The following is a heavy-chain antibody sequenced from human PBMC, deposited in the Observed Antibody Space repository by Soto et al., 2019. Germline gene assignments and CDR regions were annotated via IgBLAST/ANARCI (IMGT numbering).Heavy chain of an antibody. CDR1: GFTFSSYG. D-gene: IGHD3-22*01. Sequence: GGSLRLSCAASGFTFSSYGMHWVRQAPGKGLEWVAVISYDGSNKYYADSVKGRFTISRDNSKNTLYLQMNSLRAEDTAVYYSANGVLPKYYYDSSGYNRSQIDYWGQGTLVTVSS. CDR2: ISYDGSNK. J-gene: IGHJ4*02. V-gene: IGHV3-30*18. CDR3: ANGVLPKYYYDSSGYNRSQIDY.